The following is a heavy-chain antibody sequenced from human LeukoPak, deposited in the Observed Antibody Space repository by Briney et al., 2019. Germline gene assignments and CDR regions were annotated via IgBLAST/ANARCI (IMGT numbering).Heavy chain of an antibody. CDR2: ISRNSGSI. D-gene: IGHD5-24*01. V-gene: IGHV3-9*01. CDR3: AKAGDGYNYIDH. Sequence: PGRSLRLSCAASGFTFDDYAMYWVRQVPGKGLEWVSGISRNSGSIGYADSVKGRFTISRDNAKNSLYLQMNSLRAEDTAFYYCAKAGDGYNYIDHWGQGTLVTVSS. J-gene: IGHJ4*02. CDR1: GFTFDDYA.